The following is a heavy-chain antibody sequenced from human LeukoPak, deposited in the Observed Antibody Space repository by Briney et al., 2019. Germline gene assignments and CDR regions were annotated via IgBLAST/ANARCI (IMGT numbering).Heavy chain of an antibody. CDR1: GFTFGSYV. Sequence: RGCLRLSCAASGFTFGSYVMHWVRQAPGKGLGWVAVIWYDGSNKYYADSVKGRFTISRDNSKNTLYLQMNSLRAEDTAVYYCARDMEEEQLVLGYFGYWGQGTLVTVSS. CDR2: IWYDGSNK. D-gene: IGHD6-6*01. CDR3: ARDMEEEQLVLGYFGY. J-gene: IGHJ4*02. V-gene: IGHV3-33*01.